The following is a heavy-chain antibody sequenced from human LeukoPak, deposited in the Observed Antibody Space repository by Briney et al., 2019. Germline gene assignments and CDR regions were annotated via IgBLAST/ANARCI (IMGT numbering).Heavy chain of an antibody. CDR2: ISESGTTI. V-gene: IGHV3-48*03. Sequence: GGSLRLSCAASTFTFSSYDMNWVRQAPGKGLEWVSHISESGTTIYYADSVKGRFTISRDNTKNSLYLQMNSLRAEDTAIYYCARDSQWRAFDIWGQGTMVTVSS. CDR3: ARDSQWRAFDI. J-gene: IGHJ3*02. D-gene: IGHD6-19*01. CDR1: TFTFSSYD.